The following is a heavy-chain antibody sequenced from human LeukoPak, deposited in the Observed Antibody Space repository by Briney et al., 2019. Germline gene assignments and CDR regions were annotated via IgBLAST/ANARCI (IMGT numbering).Heavy chain of an antibody. CDR3: AKDPASYYYLDV. J-gene: IGHJ6*03. CDR2: FSGSGGST. Sequence: PGGSLRLSCAASGFTFSSYAMSWVRQAPGKGLECISGFSGSGGSTYYADSVKGRFTISRDNSKNTLYLQMNSLRAEDTAIYYCAKDPASYYYLDVWGKGTTVTVSS. V-gene: IGHV3-23*01. CDR1: GFTFSSYA.